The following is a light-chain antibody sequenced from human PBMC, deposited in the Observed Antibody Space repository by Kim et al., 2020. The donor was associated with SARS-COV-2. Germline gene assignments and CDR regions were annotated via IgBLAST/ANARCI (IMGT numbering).Light chain of an antibody. J-gene: IGLJ2*01. CDR1: SSDVGSYNH. CDR2: DVS. CDR3: ASYTSSTTVA. V-gene: IGLV2-14*03. Sequence: QSALTQPASVSGSPGQSITISCTGTSSDVGSYNHVSWHQQHPGKAPKVMIYDVSNRPSGVSNRFSGSKSGNTASLPISGLQAEDEADYYCASYTSSTTVAFGGGTQLTVL.